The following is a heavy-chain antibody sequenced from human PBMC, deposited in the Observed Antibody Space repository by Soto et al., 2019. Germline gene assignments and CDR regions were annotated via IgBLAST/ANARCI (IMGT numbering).Heavy chain of an antibody. CDR1: GFTFSSYA. Sequence: GSLRLSCAASGFTFSSYAMHWVRQAPGKGLEWVAVISYDGSNKYYADSVKGRFTISRDNSKNTLYLQMNSLRAEDTAVYYCARGPSYSSGWPNDYWGQGTLVTVS. CDR2: ISYDGSNK. CDR3: ARGPSYSSGWPNDY. J-gene: IGHJ4*02. V-gene: IGHV3-30-3*01. D-gene: IGHD6-19*01.